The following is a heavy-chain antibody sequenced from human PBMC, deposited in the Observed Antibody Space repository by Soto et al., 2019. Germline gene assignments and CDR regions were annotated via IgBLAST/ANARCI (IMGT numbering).Heavy chain of an antibody. J-gene: IGHJ4*02. Sequence: QVHLVQSGAEVKKPGASVKVSCKGSGYAFTTYGITWVRQAPGQGLEWMGWISADNGNTNHAQKLQGRVTVTRDTCSSAADLELSSRRSVDSAVYYCARGRDGDWWGQGAVVTVS. CDR3: ARGRDGDW. D-gene: IGHD3-9*01. CDR1: GYAFTTYG. V-gene: IGHV1-18*01. CDR2: ISADNGNT.